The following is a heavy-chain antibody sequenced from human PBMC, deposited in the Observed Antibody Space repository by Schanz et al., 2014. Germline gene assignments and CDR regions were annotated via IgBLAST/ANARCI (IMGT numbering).Heavy chain of an antibody. CDR1: GYTFTSYS. CDR3: ARGYGDSPTDF. J-gene: IGHJ4*02. V-gene: IGHV1-2*04. D-gene: IGHD4-17*01. Sequence: QVQLVQSGAEVKKPGASVKVSCKASGYTFTSYSMHWVRQAPGQGLEWMGWINPNTGGTNFAQKFQGWVTVTRDTSISTVYMELSSPRSEDTAVYYCARGYGDSPTDFWGQGTLVIVSS. CDR2: INPNTGGT.